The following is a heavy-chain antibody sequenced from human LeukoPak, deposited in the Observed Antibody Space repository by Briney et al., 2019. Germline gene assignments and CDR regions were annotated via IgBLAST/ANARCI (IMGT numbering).Heavy chain of an antibody. J-gene: IGHJ4*02. V-gene: IGHV3-23*01. D-gene: IGHD5-18*01. Sequence: GGSLRLSCAASGFTFSNFAMSWVRQAPGKGLEWVSGVSGNGGSTHYADSVKGRFTISRDNSKNTLYLQMNSLRAEDTAVYYCAKEGSIQLWPPDYWGQGTLVTVSS. CDR1: GFTFSNFA. CDR2: VSGNGGST. CDR3: AKEGSIQLWPPDY.